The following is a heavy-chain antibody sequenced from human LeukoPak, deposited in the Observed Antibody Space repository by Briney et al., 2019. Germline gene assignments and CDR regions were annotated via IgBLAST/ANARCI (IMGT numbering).Heavy chain of an antibody. V-gene: IGHV3-23*01. CDR2: ISNDGGGT. J-gene: IGHJ4*02. CDR1: GFIFNNYG. CDR3: AKGSSGYFFDL. D-gene: IGHD3-22*01. Sequence: GGSLRLSCAASGFIFNNYGLVWVRQAPGKGLEWVSAISNDGGGTTYADFVKGRFSVSRDNSKNTLFLQMNSLRAEDTALYYCAKGSSGYFFDLWGQGTLVTVFS.